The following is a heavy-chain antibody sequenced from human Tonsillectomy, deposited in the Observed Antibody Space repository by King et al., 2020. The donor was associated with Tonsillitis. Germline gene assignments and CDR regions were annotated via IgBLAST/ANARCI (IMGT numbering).Heavy chain of an antibody. CDR3: AKGGDGFGS. Sequence: VQLVESGGGVVQPGGSLRLSCAASGFTFSNYGMHWVRQAPGKGPEWVAFIRSDGSNKFYADSVKGRFVLFRDNSKNTLYLQMNSLRAEDTAVYYCAKGGDGFGSWGQGTLVTVSS. J-gene: IGHJ5*01. CDR2: IRSDGSNK. V-gene: IGHV3-30*02. CDR1: GFTFSNYG. D-gene: IGHD3-10*01.